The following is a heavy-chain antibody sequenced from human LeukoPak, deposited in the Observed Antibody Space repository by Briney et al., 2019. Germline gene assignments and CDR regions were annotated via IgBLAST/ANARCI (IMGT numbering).Heavy chain of an antibody. Sequence: GGSLRLSCAASGFTFSSYGMHWVRHATGKGLEWVSAIGTAGDTYYPGSVKGRFTISRENAKNSLYLQMNSLRAGDTAVYYCARAYRGYYGSGSYYNDAFDIWGQGTMVTVSS. CDR2: IGTAGDT. V-gene: IGHV3-13*04. CDR3: ARAYRGYYGSGSYYNDAFDI. CDR1: GFTFSSYG. D-gene: IGHD3-10*01. J-gene: IGHJ3*02.